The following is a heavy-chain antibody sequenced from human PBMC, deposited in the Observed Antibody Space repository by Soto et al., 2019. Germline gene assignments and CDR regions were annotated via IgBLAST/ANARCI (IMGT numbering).Heavy chain of an antibody. CDR2: ISYDGSNK. CDR1: GFTFSSYA. V-gene: IGHV3-30-3*01. CDR3: ARELDYYDSSGYSSTFDY. J-gene: IGHJ4*02. D-gene: IGHD3-22*01. Sequence: QVQLVESGGGVVQPGRSLRLSCAASGFTFSSYAMHWVRQAPGKGLEWVAVISYDGSNKYYADSVKVRFTISRDNSKNTLYLQMNSLRAEDTAVYYCARELDYYDSSGYSSTFDYWGQGTMVTVS.